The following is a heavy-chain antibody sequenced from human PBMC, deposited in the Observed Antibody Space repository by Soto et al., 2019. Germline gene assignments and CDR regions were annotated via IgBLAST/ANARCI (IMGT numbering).Heavy chain of an antibody. CDR1: GFTFSSYS. CDR3: ARDESGGSRYFLRCAFDI. Sequence: EVQLVESGGGLVKPGGSLRLSCAASGFTFSSYSMNWVRQAPGKGLEWVSSISSSSSYIYYADSVKGRFTISRDNAKNSLYLQMNSLRAEDTAVYYCARDESGGSRYFLRCAFDIWGQGTMVTVSS. CDR2: ISSSSSYI. V-gene: IGHV3-21*01. J-gene: IGHJ3*02. D-gene: IGHD2-15*01.